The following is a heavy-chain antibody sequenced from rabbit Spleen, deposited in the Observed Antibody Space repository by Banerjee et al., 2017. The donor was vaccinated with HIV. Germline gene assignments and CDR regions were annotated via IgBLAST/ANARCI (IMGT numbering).Heavy chain of an antibody. CDR2: IYAGNNDNT. V-gene: IGHV1S45*01. CDR3: AGATSIYTFNF. Sequence: EQLEESGGGLVKPEGSLTLTCKASGVSFSDKDVMCWVRQTPGKGLEWIACIYAGNNDNTYYASWAKGRFTISNTSSTTVTLQMTSLTAADTATYFCAGATSIYTFNFWGPGTLVTVS. D-gene: IGHD2-1*01. J-gene: IGHJ4*01. CDR1: GVSFSDKDV.